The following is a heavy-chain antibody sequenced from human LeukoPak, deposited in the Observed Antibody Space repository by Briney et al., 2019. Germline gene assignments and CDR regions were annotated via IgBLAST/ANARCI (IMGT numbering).Heavy chain of an antibody. V-gene: IGHV4-34*01. Sequence: SETLSLTCAVCGGSFSGYYWSWIRQPPGKGLEWIGEINHSGSTNYNPSLKSRVTISVDTSKNQFSLKLSSVTAADTAVYYCARAYYYDSSGYYYYWGQGTLVTVSS. CDR2: INHSGST. J-gene: IGHJ4*02. CDR1: GGSFSGYY. D-gene: IGHD3-22*01. CDR3: ARAYYYDSSGYYYY.